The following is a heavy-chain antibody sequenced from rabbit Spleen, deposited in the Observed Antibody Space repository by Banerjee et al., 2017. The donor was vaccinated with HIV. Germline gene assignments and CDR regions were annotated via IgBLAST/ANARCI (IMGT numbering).Heavy chain of an antibody. CDR2: IYTSSGST. V-gene: IGHV1S45*01. Sequence: QELQVESGGVVVQPEGLLPLSSAAAGTFSSGSCLRRVRQAPGKGLELIACIYTSSGSTYYASWAKGRFPISKSTSLNTVTLQMTSLTAADTATYFCARDAGYGGVDIDFFNLWGPGTLVTVS. CDR1: GTFSSGSC. J-gene: IGHJ4*01. CDR3: ARDAGYGGVDIDFFNL. D-gene: IGHD4-2*01.